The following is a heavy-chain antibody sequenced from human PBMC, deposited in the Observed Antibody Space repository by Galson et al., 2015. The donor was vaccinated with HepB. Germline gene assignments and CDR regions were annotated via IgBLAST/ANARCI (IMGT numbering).Heavy chain of an antibody. CDR3: ARISGGTTYDAFDI. V-gene: IGHV2-70*01. CDR2: IDWDDDK. J-gene: IGHJ3*02. D-gene: IGHD1-7*01. CDR1: GFSLSTSGMC. Sequence: PALVKPTQTLTLTCTFSGFSLSTSGMCVNWIRQPPGKALEWLALIDWDDDKYYSTSLKTRLTISKDTSKNQVVLTMTNMHPVDTATYYCARISGGTTYDAFDIWGQGTMVTVSS.